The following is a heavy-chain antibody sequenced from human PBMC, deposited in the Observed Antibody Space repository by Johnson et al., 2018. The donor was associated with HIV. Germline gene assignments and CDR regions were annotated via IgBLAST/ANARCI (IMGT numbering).Heavy chain of an antibody. CDR2: IFSGGTT. V-gene: IGHV3-66*01. CDR3: AKYCSSTSCYGAFDI. D-gene: IGHD2-2*01. Sequence: VQLMESGGGLVQPGGSLRLSCAASGFTVSSNYMSWVRQAPGKGLDWVSVIFSGGTTYYADSVNGRFTISRDNSKNTLYLQMNSLRAEDTAVYYCAKYCSSTSCYGAFDIWGQGTMVTVSS. J-gene: IGHJ3*02. CDR1: GFTVSSNY.